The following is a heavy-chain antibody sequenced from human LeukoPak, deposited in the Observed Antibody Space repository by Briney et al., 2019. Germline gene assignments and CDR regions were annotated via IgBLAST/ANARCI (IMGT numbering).Heavy chain of an antibody. CDR2: IYYSGST. CDR1: GGSISSGGYY. D-gene: IGHD6-19*01. J-gene: IGHJ6*03. V-gene: IGHV4-31*03. Sequence: PSETLSLTCTVSGGSISSGGYYWSWIRQHPGKGLEWIGYIYYSGSTYHNPSLKSRVTISVDTSKNQFSLKLSSVTAADTAVYYCARVNGGKGPWLVHRANYYYYMDVWGKGTTVTVSS. CDR3: ARVNGGKGPWLVHRANYYYYMDV.